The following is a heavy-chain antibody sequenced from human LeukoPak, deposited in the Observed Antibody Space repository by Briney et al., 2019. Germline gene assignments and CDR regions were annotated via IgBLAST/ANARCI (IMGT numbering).Heavy chain of an antibody. Sequence: GGSLRLSCAASGFTFSDYYMSWIRQAPGKGLEWVSAISGSGGSTYYADSVKGRFTISRDNSKNTLYLQMNSLRAEDTAVYYCAKAEGPGYSSSWYYFDYWGQGTLVTVSS. J-gene: IGHJ4*02. CDR3: AKAEGPGYSSSWYYFDY. V-gene: IGHV3-23*01. CDR1: GFTFSDYY. CDR2: ISGSGGST. D-gene: IGHD6-13*01.